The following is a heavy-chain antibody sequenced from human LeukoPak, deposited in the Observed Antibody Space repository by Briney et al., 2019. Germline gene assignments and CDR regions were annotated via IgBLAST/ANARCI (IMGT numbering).Heavy chain of an antibody. CDR2: IGSTSTTM. D-gene: IGHD3-10*01. Sequence: GGSLRPSCAASGFTFGRYGMNWGRQAPGKGLEWLSYIGSTSTTMYYADSVKGRFTISRDNAKNSLYLQMNSLRDEDTAVYYCARGFYGSGTYLFAYCGAGTLVTVSS. CDR1: GFTFGRYG. CDR3: ARGFYGSGTYLFAY. V-gene: IGHV3-48*02. J-gene: IGHJ4*02.